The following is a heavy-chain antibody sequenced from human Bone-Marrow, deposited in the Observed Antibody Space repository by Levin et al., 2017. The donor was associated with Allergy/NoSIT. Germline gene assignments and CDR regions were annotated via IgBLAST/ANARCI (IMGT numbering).Heavy chain of an antibody. V-gene: IGHV3-30*18. CDR1: GFTFSSYG. J-gene: IGHJ5*02. CDR2: ISYDGSNK. CDR3: AKDDEGGTPQSLTTVVTPARDNWFDP. D-gene: IGHD4-23*01. Sequence: GESLKISCAASGFTFSSYGMHWVRQAPGKGLEWVAVISYDGSNKYYADSVKGRFTISRDNSKNTLYLQMNSLRAEDTAVYYCAKDDEGGTPQSLTTVVTPARDNWFDPWGQGTLVTVSS.